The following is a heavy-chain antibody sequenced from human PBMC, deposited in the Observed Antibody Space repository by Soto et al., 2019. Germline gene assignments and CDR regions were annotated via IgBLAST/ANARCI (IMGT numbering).Heavy chain of an antibody. V-gene: IGHV3-23*01. CDR3: ANTRGYGVFDAYDI. Sequence: SGGSLRLSCVASGFTFSTYAMSWVRQAPGKGLEWVSALSPSGGETYYADSVKGRFTISRENSMNTLYLQMNSLRIEDTAVYYYANTRGYGVFDAYDIWGQGTMVTVSS. CDR1: GFTFSTYA. J-gene: IGHJ3*02. CDR2: LSPSGGET. D-gene: IGHD4-17*01.